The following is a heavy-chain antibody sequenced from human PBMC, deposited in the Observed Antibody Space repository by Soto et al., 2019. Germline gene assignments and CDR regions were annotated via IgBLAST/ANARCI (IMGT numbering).Heavy chain of an antibody. CDR2: FDPEDGET. J-gene: IGHJ6*02. CDR3: ATDQHSSSWYGTNYHYRMNV. CDR1: GYTLTELS. Sequence: QVQLVQSGAEVKKPGASVKVSCKVSGYTLTELSMHWVRQAPGKGLEWMGGFDPEDGETIYAQKFQGRVSMTEDTSTDTAYLELSSLRSEDTAVYFCATDQHSSSWYGTNYHYRMNVWGQGTTVTVSS. V-gene: IGHV1-24*01. D-gene: IGHD6-13*01.